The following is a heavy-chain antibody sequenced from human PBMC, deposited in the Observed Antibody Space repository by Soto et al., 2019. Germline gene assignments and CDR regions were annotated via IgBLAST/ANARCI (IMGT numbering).Heavy chain of an antibody. Sequence: QLQLQESGSGLVKPSQTLSLTCAVSGGSISSGGYSWSWIRQPPGKGLEWIGYIYHSGSTYYNPSLRRRDTIPVDRSKNQFSLKLSSVTAADTAVYYCARGESYGSWSYDKGGLYFDYWGQGTLVTVSS. CDR3: ARGESYGSWSYDKGGLYFDY. D-gene: IGHD3-10*01. CDR1: GGSISSGGYS. V-gene: IGHV4-30-2*01. CDR2: IYHSGST. J-gene: IGHJ4*02.